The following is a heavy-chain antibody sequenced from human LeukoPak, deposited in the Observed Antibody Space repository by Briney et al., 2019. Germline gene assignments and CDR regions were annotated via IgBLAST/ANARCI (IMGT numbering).Heavy chain of an antibody. CDR1: GYSFTTHW. CDR2: IYPDDSNT. J-gene: IGHJ4*02. D-gene: IGHD6-19*01. Sequence: GESLKISCKGSGYSFTTHWIGWVRQMPGKGLEWMGIIYPDDSNTRYSPSFQGQVTISADKSISTAYLQWSSLKASDTAMYYCARDWQLVASSGWPIPGYWGQGTLVTVSS. V-gene: IGHV5-51*01. CDR3: ARDWQLVASSGWPIPGY.